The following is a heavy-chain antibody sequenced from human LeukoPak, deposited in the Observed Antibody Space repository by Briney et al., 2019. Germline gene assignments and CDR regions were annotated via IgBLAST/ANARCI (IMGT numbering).Heavy chain of an antibody. CDR2: IYYSGST. CDR1: GGSISPYY. D-gene: IGHD3-3*01. J-gene: IGHJ6*03. CDR3: AREAVFGVVKHTYYYYMDV. Sequence: SETLSLTCTVSGGSISPYYWSWIRQPPGKGLEWIGYIYYSGSTNYNPSLKSRVTISVDTSKNQFSLKLSSVTAADTAVYYCAREAVFGVVKHTYYYYMDVWGKGTTVTVSS. V-gene: IGHV4-59*01.